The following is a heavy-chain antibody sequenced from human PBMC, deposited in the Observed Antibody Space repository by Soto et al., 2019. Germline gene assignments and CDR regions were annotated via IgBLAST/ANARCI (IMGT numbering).Heavy chain of an antibody. CDR1: GGSISSYY. CDR2: IYYSGST. J-gene: IGHJ4*02. Sequence: SETLSLTCTVSGGSISSYYWSWIRQPPGKGLEWSGYIYYSGSTNYNPSLKSRVTISVDTSKNQSALKLGSVTAADTAVYDWARGHYGEGDYWGQGTLVTVSS. V-gene: IGHV4-59*01. CDR3: ARGHYGEGDY. D-gene: IGHD4-17*01.